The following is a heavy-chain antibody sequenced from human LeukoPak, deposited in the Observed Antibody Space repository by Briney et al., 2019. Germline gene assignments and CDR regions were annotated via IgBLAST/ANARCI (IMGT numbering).Heavy chain of an antibody. CDR1: GFTFSSYS. V-gene: IGHV3-23*01. Sequence: GRSLRLSCAASGFTFSSYSMNWVRQAPGKGLEWVSAISVIAYPTYYGDSVKGRFTISRDNSKKTLYLQMNSLRAEDTAIFYCAKDVYNWNFYFDYWGQGTPVTVSS. J-gene: IGHJ4*02. D-gene: IGHD1-7*01. CDR3: AKDVYNWNFYFDY. CDR2: ISVIAYPT.